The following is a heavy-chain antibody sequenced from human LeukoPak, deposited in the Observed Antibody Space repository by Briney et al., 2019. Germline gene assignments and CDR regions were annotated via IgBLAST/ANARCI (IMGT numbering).Heavy chain of an antibody. Sequence: PSETLSLTCAVYGESFSGYYWSWIRQPPGKGLEWIGEISHSGSASYNPSLKSRVIISADTSKNQFSLSLRSVTAADTAVYFCARRGTRLWGFLDYWGQGTLVAVSS. D-gene: IGHD6-6*01. CDR3: ARRGTRLWGFLDY. J-gene: IGHJ4*02. V-gene: IGHV4-34*01. CDR2: ISHSGSA. CDR1: GESFSGYY.